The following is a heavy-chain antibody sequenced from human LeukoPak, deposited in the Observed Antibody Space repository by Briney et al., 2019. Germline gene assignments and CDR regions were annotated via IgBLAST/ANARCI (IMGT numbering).Heavy chain of an antibody. CDR2: IYYSGST. Sequence: PSETLSLTCTVSGGPISSYYWSWIRQPPGKGLEWIGYIYYSGSTNYNPSLKSRVTISVDTSKNQFSLKLSSVTAADTAVYYCARGIAAAGAYYYYGMDVWGKGTTVTVSS. J-gene: IGHJ6*04. CDR1: GGPISSYY. CDR3: ARGIAAAGAYYYYGMDV. V-gene: IGHV4-59*01. D-gene: IGHD6-13*01.